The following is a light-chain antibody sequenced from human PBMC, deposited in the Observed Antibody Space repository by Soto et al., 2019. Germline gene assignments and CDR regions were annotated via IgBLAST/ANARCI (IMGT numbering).Light chain of an antibody. CDR1: SSDVGRYNY. CDR2: DVT. V-gene: IGLV2-11*01. CDR3: GSYAGRYTYFI. J-gene: IGLJ2*01. Sequence: QSALSQPRSVSGSPGQSVAISCTGTSSDVGRYNYVSWYQQHPGKAPKLMIYDVTQRPSGVPDRFSGSKSGNTASLTISGLQPEDEADYYCGSYAGRYTYFIFGGGTKL.